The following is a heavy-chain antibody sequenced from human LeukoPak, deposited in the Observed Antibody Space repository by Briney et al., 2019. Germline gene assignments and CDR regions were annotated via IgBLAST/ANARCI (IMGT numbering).Heavy chain of an antibody. CDR3: ARGLVANWFDP. Sequence: ASVKVSCKAFGYTFTSYYMHWVRQAPGQGLEWMGIINPSGGSTSYAQKFQGRVTMTRDMSTSTVYMELSSLRSEDTAVYYCARGLVANWFDPWGQGTLVTVSS. CDR1: GYTFTSYY. J-gene: IGHJ5*02. V-gene: IGHV1-46*01. D-gene: IGHD5-12*01. CDR2: INPSGGST.